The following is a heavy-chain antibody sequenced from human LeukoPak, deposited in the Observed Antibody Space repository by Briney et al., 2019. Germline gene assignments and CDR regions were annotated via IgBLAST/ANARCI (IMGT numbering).Heavy chain of an antibody. CDR1: GYTFTSYG. CDR3: ARLAVAGHFDH. V-gene: IGHV1-18*01. CDR2: ISGYNGDT. J-gene: IGHJ4*02. D-gene: IGHD6-19*01. Sequence: ASVRVSCKASGYTFTSYGISWVRQPPGQGLEWMGWISGYNGDTNYAQKLQGRVTMTTDTSTSTVYMELRSLRSDDTAVYFCARLAVAGHFDHWGQGTLVTVSS.